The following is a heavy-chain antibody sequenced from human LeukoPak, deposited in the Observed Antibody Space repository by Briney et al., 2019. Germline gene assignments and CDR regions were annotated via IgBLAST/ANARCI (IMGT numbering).Heavy chain of an antibody. Sequence: GESLRISCKGSGYSLTGYSFTSYWISWVRQMPGQGLEWMGRIDPSDSYTNYSPSFQGHVTISVDKSISTAYLQWSSVRASDTAMYYCASRSSSSSGLINWGQGTLVTVSS. D-gene: IGHD6-6*01. CDR1: GYSLTGYSFTSYW. CDR3: ASRSSSSSGLIN. CDR2: IDPSDSYT. V-gene: IGHV5-10-1*01. J-gene: IGHJ4*02.